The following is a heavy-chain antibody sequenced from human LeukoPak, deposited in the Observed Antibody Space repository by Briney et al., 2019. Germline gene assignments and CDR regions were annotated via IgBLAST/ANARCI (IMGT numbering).Heavy chain of an antibody. V-gene: IGHV3-30*18. CDR1: GFTFSSYG. CDR2: ISYDGSNK. Sequence: GGSLRLSCAASGFTFSSYGMHWVRQAPGKGLEWVAVISYDGSNKYYADSVKGRFTISRDNSKNTLYLQMNSLRAEDTALYYCAKDQYRRGIATMPGNIFDYWGQGSLVTVSS. CDR3: AKDQYRRGIATMPGNIFDY. D-gene: IGHD5-24*01. J-gene: IGHJ4*02.